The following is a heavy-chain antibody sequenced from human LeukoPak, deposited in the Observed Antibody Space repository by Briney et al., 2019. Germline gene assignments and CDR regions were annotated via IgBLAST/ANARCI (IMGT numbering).Heavy chain of an antibody. D-gene: IGHD6-13*01. CDR2: ISITSTYI. CDR1: GFTFSSYS. CDR3: ARESAGSWTTFDF. Sequence: GGSLRLSCXASGFTFSSYSMRWVRQAAGKGLEWVSSISITSTYIYYAHSLTPRFTIPTDNPSNSLYLQMSSLRAEDTAIYYCARESAGSWTTFDFWGQGTLVTVSS. V-gene: IGHV3-21*04. J-gene: IGHJ5*01.